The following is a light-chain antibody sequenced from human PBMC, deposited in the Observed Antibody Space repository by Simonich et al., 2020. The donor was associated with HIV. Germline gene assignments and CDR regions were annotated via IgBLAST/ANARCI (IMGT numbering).Light chain of an antibody. V-gene: IGKV1-39*01. CDR3: QQSYSTSLLT. Sequence: DIQMTQSPSTLSASVGDRVTITCRASQMISSYLNWYQQKPGKAPKLLIYAASTLQSGVPSRFSGSGSGTDFTLTISSLQPEDFATYYCQQSYSTSLLTFGGGTKVEIK. CDR2: AAS. CDR1: QMISSY. J-gene: IGKJ4*01.